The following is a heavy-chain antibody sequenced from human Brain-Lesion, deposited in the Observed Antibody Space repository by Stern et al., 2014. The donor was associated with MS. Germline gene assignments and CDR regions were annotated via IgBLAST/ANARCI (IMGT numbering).Heavy chain of an antibody. CDR3: ARGPRRYYGSESPNTYYYGMDV. J-gene: IGHJ6*02. D-gene: IGHD3-10*01. V-gene: IGHV3-11*01. CDR1: GFIFSDYY. CDR2: IGRSGDSI. Sequence: VQLVESGGGLVKPGGSLSLSCAASGFIFSDYYMSWIRQAPGKGLEWVSYIGRSGDSIYYADSVKGRFAISRDNAKNSLYLQMNSLRAEDTAVYYCARGPRRYYGSESPNTYYYGMDVWGQGTTVTVSS.